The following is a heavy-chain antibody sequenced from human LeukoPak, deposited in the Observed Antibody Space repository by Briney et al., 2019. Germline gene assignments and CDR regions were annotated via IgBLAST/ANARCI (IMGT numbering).Heavy chain of an antibody. CDR1: GGSISSSSYY. D-gene: IGHD3-10*01. Sequence: SETLSLTCTVSGGSISSSSYYWGWIRQPPGKGLEWIGSIYYSGSTYYNPSPKSRVTISVDTSKNQFSLKLSSVTAADTAVYYCARDAWDRTMVRGKPDAYYYYMDVWGKGTTVTISS. CDR2: IYYSGST. J-gene: IGHJ6*03. V-gene: IGHV4-39*07. CDR3: ARDAWDRTMVRGKPDAYYYYMDV.